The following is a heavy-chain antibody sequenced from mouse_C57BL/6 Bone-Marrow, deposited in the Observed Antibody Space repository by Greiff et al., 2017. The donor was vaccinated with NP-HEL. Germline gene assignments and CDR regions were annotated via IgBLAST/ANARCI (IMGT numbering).Heavy chain of an antibody. CDR3: ARRIYDGYYGFDY. D-gene: IGHD2-3*01. CDR2: IHPNSGST. V-gene: IGHV1-64*01. CDR1: GYTFTSYW. J-gene: IGHJ2*01. Sequence: QVQLQQPGAELVKPGASVKLSCKASGYTFTSYWMHWVKQRPGQGLEWIGMIHPNSGSTNYNEKFKSKATLTVDKSSSTAYMQLSSLTSEDSAVYYCARRIYDGYYGFDYWGQGTTLTVSS.